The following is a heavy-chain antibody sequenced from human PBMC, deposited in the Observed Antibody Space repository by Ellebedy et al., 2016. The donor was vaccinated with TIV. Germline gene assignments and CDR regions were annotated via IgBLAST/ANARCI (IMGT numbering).Heavy chain of an antibody. D-gene: IGHD5-24*01. V-gene: IGHV5-51*01. Sequence: GESLKISXKGSGYTFTSYWIGWVRQMPGKGLEWMGIIYPGDSDTRYSPSFQGQVTISADKSIRTAYLQWSSLKASDTAMYYCARGVEMATIAFAYWGQGTLVTVSS. J-gene: IGHJ4*02. CDR1: GYTFTSYW. CDR3: ARGVEMATIAFAY. CDR2: IYPGDSDT.